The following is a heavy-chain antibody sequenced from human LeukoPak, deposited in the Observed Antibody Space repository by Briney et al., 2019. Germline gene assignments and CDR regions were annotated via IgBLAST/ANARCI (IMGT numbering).Heavy chain of an antibody. CDR2: ISGSGAST. CDR3: ARDATLGDFFVY. D-gene: IGHD2-21*01. Sequence: GGSLRLSCIASGFTFRNYAMIWVRQAPGKGLEWVSTISGSGASTFYADSVKGRFTISRDNAKNTLYLQMNSLRAEDTAVYYCARDATLGDFFVYWGQGTLVTVSS. CDR1: GFTFRNYA. V-gene: IGHV3-23*01. J-gene: IGHJ4*02.